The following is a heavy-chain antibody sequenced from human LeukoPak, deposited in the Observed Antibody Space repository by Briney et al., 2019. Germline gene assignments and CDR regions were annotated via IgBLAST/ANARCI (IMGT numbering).Heavy chain of an antibody. J-gene: IGHJ4*02. CDR2: IIPIFGTA. CDR3: VAYYDFWSGYFRYQYFDY. D-gene: IGHD3-3*01. V-gene: IGHV1-69*01. CDR1: GGTFSSYA. Sequence: SVKVSCKASGGTFSSYAISWVRQAPGQGLEWMGGIIPIFGTANYAQKFQGRITITADESTSTAYMELSSLRSEDTAVYYCVAYYDFWSGYFRYQYFDYWGQGTLVTVSS.